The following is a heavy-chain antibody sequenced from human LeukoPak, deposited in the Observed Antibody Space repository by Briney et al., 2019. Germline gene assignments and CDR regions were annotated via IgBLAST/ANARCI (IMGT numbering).Heavy chain of an antibody. Sequence: GGSLRLSCAASGFTFSDYYMSWIRQAPGKGLEWVSYISSSSYTNYADSVKGRFTISRDNAKNSLYLQMNSLRAEDTAVYYCARFPRYFDWPEAGYFDYWGQGTLVTVSS. J-gene: IGHJ4*02. D-gene: IGHD3-9*01. V-gene: IGHV3-11*06. CDR1: GFTFSDYY. CDR2: ISSSSYT. CDR3: ARFPRYFDWPEAGYFDY.